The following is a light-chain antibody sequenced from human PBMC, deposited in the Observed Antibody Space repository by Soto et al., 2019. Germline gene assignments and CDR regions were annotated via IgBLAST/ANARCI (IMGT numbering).Light chain of an antibody. CDR3: QQRSNWPLT. Sequence: EIVMTQSPATLSVSPWERATLSCRASQGIKDYVAWFQQKPGQAPRPLIYGASTRATAIPARFSGSGSGTEFTPTISSLEPEDFAVYYCQQRSNWPLTFGGGTKV. CDR1: QGIKDY. CDR2: GAS. J-gene: IGKJ4*01. V-gene: IGKV3D-11*01.